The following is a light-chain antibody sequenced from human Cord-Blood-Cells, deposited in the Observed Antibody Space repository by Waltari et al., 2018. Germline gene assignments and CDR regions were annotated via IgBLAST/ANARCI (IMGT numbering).Light chain of an antibody. Sequence: QSALTQPASVSGSPGQSLTISCTGTSSDVGSYNLVSWYQQHPGKAPKLMIYEGSKRPSGVSNRFSGSKSGNTASLTISGLQAEDEADYYCCSYAGSNWVFGGGT. V-gene: IGLV2-23*01. CDR2: EGS. CDR3: CSYAGSNWV. CDR1: SSDVGSYNL. J-gene: IGLJ3*02.